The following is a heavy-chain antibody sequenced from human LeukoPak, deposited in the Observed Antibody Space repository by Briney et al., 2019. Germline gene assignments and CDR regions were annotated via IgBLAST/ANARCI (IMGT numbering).Heavy chain of an antibody. J-gene: IGHJ4*02. CDR1: GFTFSSYW. CDR2: IKQDGSEK. V-gene: IGHV3-7*02. D-gene: IGHD3-16*01. CDR3: ARQNYGNPDY. Sequence: GGSLRLSCTASGFTFSSYWMNWVRQAPGKGLEWVANIKQDGSEKYYVDSVKGRFTISRDNAKKSLYLQMNSLRAEDTAVYYCARQNYGNPDYWGQGTLVTVSS.